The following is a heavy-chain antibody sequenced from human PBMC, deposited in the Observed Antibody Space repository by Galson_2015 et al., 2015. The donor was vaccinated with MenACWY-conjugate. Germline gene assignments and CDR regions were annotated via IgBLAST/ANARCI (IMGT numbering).Heavy chain of an antibody. CDR2: IYSSGDT. CDR1: GFTVSSNY. Sequence: SLRLSCAASGFTVSSNYMSWVRQAPGKGLEWVSVIYSSGDTDYADSVKGRFTISRDNSKNTLYLQMNSLTAEDTAVYYCARDQRLSHWGQGTLVTVSS. J-gene: IGHJ4*02. V-gene: IGHV3-53*01. CDR3: ARDQRLSH.